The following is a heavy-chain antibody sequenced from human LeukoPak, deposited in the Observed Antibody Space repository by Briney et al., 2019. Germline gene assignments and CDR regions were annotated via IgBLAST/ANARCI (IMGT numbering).Heavy chain of an antibody. CDR1: GFTLNEYY. V-gene: IGHV3-11*01. D-gene: IGHD2-2*02. CDR2: ISGSGSTM. CDR3: ARVPAAILSRYYFDY. Sequence: GGSLRLSCAASGFTLNEYYMSWIRQAPGKGLEWVSYISGSGSTMYYADPVKGRFTISRDNAKNSLYLQMNSLRAEDTAVYYCARVPAAILSRYYFDYWGQGTLVTVSS. J-gene: IGHJ4*02.